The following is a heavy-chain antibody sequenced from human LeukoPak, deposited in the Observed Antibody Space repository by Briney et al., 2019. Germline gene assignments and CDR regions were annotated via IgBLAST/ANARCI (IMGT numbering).Heavy chain of an antibody. V-gene: IGHV3-23*01. D-gene: IGHD1-7*01. CDR3: AKAVYNWNYYFDY. Sequence: GRSLRLSCAASGFTFSSYAMSWVRQAPGKGLEWVSAISGSGGSTYYADSVKGRFTISRDNSKNTLYLQMNSLRAEDTAVYYCAKAVYNWNYYFDYWGQGTLVTVSS. CDR1: GFTFSSYA. CDR2: ISGSGGST. J-gene: IGHJ4*02.